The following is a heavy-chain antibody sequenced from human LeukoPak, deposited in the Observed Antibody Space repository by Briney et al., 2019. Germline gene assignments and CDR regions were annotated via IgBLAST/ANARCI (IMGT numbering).Heavy chain of an antibody. CDR3: ARDAVSGRYFDY. J-gene: IGHJ4*02. Sequence: GGSLRLSCAASGFTFSSYAMHWVRRAPGKGLEYVSAISSNGGSTYYANSVKGRFTISRDNSKNTLYLQMGSLRAEDMAVYYCARDAVSGRYFDYWGQGTLVTVSS. D-gene: IGHD2-8*01. V-gene: IGHV3-64*01. CDR1: GFTFSSYA. CDR2: ISSNGGST.